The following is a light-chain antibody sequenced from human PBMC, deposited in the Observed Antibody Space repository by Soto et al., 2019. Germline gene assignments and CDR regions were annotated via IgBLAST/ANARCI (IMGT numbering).Light chain of an antibody. CDR2: DVT. J-gene: IGLJ1*01. CDR1: SSDVGGYNF. CDR3: SSYTSISTHV. V-gene: IGLV2-14*01. Sequence: QSVLTQPASVSGSPGQSITISCTGTSSDVGGYNFVSWYQQHPDKAPKLMIYDVTNRPSGVSNRFSGSKSGNTASLTISGLPAEAEADYYCSSYTSISTHVFGTGTKVTVL.